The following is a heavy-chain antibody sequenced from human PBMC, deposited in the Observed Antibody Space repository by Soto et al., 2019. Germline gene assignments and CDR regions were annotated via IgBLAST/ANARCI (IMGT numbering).Heavy chain of an antibody. J-gene: IGHJ6*02. CDR2: IIPILGIA. CDR1: GGTFSSYT. V-gene: IGHV1-69*08. D-gene: IGHD3-9*01. CDR3: AREYYDILTGLYYGMDV. Sequence: QVQLVQSGAEVKKPGSSVKVSCKASGGTFSSYTISWVRQAPGQGLEWMGRIIPILGIANYAQKFQGRVTITADKSTSTAYMELSSRRSEDTAVYYCAREYYDILTGLYYGMDVWGQGTTVTVSS.